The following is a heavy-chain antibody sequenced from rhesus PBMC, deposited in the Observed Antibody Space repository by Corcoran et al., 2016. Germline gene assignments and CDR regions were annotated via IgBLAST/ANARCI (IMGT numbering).Heavy chain of an antibody. CDR1: GGSISSHY. J-gene: IGHJ4*01. V-gene: IGHV4-147*01. CDR3: ARGFGYSYDY. D-gene: IGHD5-12*01. Sequence: QVQLQESGPGLVKPSEPLSLTCAVSGGSISSHYWSWICHPPGKGLEWIGRIFGSSGSTSYNPSLTSRVTISTDTSKNQFSLKLSSVTAADTAVYYCARGFGYSYDYWGQGVLVTVSS. CDR2: IFGSSGST.